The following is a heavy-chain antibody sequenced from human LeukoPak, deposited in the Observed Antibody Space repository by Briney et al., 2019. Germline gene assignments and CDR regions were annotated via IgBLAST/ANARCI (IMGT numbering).Heavy chain of an antibody. Sequence: SETLSLTCTVSGGSISSYYWSWIRQSPGKGLEWIGYIYYGGSTDYNPSLKSRVTISKDTSKTQFSLRLSSVTAADTAVYYCAREGGPYRPLDYSGQGTLVTVSS. V-gene: IGHV4-59*01. J-gene: IGHJ4*02. CDR3: AREGGPYRPLDY. CDR2: IYYGGST. CDR1: GGSISSYY.